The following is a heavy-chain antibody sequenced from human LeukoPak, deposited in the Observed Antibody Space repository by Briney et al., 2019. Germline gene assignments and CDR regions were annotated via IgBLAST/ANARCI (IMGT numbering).Heavy chain of an antibody. Sequence: SETLSLTCGVSDDSIRDTNGWSWVRQPPGRGLEWIGEIYHTGSSNYSPSLKSRITRSMDKSKNQFSLKLSSVTAADTAVYYCARLPMVRGVIRAFDIWGQGTMVTVSS. CDR2: IYHTGSS. D-gene: IGHD3-10*01. CDR3: ARLPMVRGVIRAFDI. CDR1: DDSIRDTNG. J-gene: IGHJ3*02. V-gene: IGHV4-4*02.